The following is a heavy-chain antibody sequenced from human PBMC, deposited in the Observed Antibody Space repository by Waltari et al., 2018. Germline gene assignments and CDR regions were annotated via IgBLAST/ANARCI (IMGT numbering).Heavy chain of an antibody. V-gene: IGHV4-59*01. D-gene: IGHD1-7*01. J-gene: IGHJ6*03. Sequence: QVQLQESGSGLVKPSETLSLTCTVSGDSLISYSWTWIRQPPGKGLEWVGSIYHSGSPSYNPSHKSRVTISVDTSENHFFLTLRSVTAADTAVYYCARGLISGTPDYYYYYMDVWGKGTTVTVSS. CDR2: IYHSGSP. CDR3: ARGLISGTPDYYYYYMDV. CDR1: GDSLISYS.